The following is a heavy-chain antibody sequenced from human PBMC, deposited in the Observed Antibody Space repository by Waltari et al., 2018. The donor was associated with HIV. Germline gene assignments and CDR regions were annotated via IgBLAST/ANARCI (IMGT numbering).Heavy chain of an antibody. CDR1: GYTFTSYG. J-gene: IGHJ6*02. V-gene: IGHV1-18*01. CDR3: ASYSSGWPYYYGMDV. Sequence: QVQLVQSGAEVKKPGASVKVSCKASGYTFTSYGISWVRQAPGQGLEWMGWISAYNGNTNYAQKLQGRVTMTTDTSTSTAYMELRSLRSDDTAGYYCASYSSGWPYYYGMDVWGQGTTVTVSS. CDR2: ISAYNGNT. D-gene: IGHD6-19*01.